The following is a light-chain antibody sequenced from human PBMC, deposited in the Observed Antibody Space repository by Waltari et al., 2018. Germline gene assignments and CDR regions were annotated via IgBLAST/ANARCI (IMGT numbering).Light chain of an antibody. CDR1: RAITNY. V-gene: IGKV1-39*01. J-gene: IGKJ1*01. CDR3: QQRDSWWT. CDR2: AAS. Sequence: DIQMTQSPSSVSASVGDRVTITCRASRAITNYVNWYQQRPGLAPKLLIYAASTLQGGVPTRFSGSGSGTDFTLTISSLEPEDFAVYYCQQRDSWWTFGQGTKVEIK.